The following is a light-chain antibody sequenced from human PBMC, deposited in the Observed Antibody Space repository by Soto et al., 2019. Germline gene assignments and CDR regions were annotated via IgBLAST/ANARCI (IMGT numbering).Light chain of an antibody. J-gene: IGKJ1*01. Sequence: DIQMTQSPSTLSASVGDRVTITCRASQSISSWLAWYQQKPGKAPKLLIYKAFSLESGVPSRFSGSGSGTEFTLTISSLQPDDFATYYCQQYNSYPVTFGQWTKVEIK. V-gene: IGKV1-5*03. CDR3: QQYNSYPVT. CDR2: KAF. CDR1: QSISSW.